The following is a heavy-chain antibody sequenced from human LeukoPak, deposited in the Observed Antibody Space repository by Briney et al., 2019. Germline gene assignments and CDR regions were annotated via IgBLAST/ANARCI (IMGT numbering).Heavy chain of an antibody. Sequence: PGGSLRLSCAASGFTFSSYAMHWVRQAPGKGLEYVSAMSSNGGSTYYANSVKGRFTISRDNSKNTLYLQMGSLRAEDMAVYYCARAKYHSGAFDIWGQGTMVTVSS. CDR1: GFTFSSYA. CDR3: ARAKYHSGAFDI. D-gene: IGHD2-2*01. V-gene: IGHV3-64*01. J-gene: IGHJ3*02. CDR2: MSSNGGST.